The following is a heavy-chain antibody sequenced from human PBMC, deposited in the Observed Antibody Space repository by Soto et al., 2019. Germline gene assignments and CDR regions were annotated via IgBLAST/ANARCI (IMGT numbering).Heavy chain of an antibody. CDR1: GFRITKYW. Sequence: GESQRISCQVSGFRITKYWIGLVRPMPGKGVEWMGIIYPGDSDTRYSPSFQGQVTISADKSISAAYLQWSSLKASDTAMYYCARQEGAPVLFYYGMDVWGQGTKVTVS. V-gene: IGHV5-51*01. D-gene: IGHD1-26*01. CDR3: ARQEGAPVLFYYGMDV. CDR2: IYPGDSDT. J-gene: IGHJ6*02.